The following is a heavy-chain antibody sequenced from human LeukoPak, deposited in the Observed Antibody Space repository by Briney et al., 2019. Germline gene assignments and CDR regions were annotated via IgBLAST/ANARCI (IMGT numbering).Heavy chain of an antibody. V-gene: IGHV3-20*04. CDR2: INWNGGST. CDR3: AKDLSYSTDWPYFDS. J-gene: IGHJ4*02. Sequence: GGSLRLSCAASGFTFDDYGMSWVRQAPGKGLEWVSGINWNGGSTGYADSVKGRFTISRDKSKNTLYLQLNSLRAEDTAVYYCAKDLSYSTDWPYFDSWGQGTLVTVSS. D-gene: IGHD6-19*01. CDR1: GFTFDDYG.